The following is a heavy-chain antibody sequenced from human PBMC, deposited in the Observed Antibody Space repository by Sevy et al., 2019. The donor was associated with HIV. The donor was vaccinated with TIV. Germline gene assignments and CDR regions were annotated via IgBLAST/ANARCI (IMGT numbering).Heavy chain of an antibody. CDR1: GFTFDDYA. CDR3: AKDIPVSHYYDSSGYPGGYGMDV. D-gene: IGHD3-22*01. J-gene: IGHJ6*02. V-gene: IGHV3-43D*03. CDR2: ISWDGGRT. Sequence: GGSLRLSCAASGFTFDDYAMHWVRQAPGKGLEWVSLISWDGGRTYYADSVKGRVTISRDNCKNSLYLQMNSLRAEDTALYYCAKDIPVSHYYDSSGYPGGYGMDVWGQGTTVTVSS.